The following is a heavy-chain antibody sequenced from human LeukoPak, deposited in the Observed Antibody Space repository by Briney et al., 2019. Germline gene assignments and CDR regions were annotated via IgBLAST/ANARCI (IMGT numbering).Heavy chain of an antibody. CDR3: AGVAISTVHY. Sequence: GGSLTLSCAASGLTFSTYWMHWVRQAPGKGLVWVSRINGDGSLSYADSVKGRFTISRDNTKNMLYLQMISLRAEDPAVYYCAGVAISTVHYWGQGTLVTVSS. D-gene: IGHD3-10*01. CDR2: INGDGSL. CDR1: GLTFSTYW. J-gene: IGHJ4*02. V-gene: IGHV3-74*01.